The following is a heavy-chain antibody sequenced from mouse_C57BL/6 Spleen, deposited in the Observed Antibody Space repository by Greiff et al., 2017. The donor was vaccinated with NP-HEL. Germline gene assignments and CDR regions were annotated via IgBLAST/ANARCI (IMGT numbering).Heavy chain of an antibody. V-gene: IGHV7-1*01. Sequence: EVNLVESGGGLVQSGRSLRLSCATSGFTFSDFYMEWVRQAPGKGLEWIAASRNKANDYTTEYSASVKGRFIVSRDTSQSILYLQMNALRAEDTAIYYCARGTDFDYWGQGTTLTVSS. CDR1: GFTFSDFY. CDR3: ARGTDFDY. D-gene: IGHD4-1*01. CDR2: SRNKANDYTT. J-gene: IGHJ2*01.